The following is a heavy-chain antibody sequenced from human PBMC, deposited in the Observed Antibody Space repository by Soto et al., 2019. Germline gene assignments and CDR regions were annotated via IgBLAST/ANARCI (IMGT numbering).Heavy chain of an antibody. V-gene: IGHV3-33*01. Sequence: QVQLVESGGGVVQPGRSLRLSCAASGFTFSSYGMHWVRQAPGKGLEWVAGIWYDGSNKYYADSVKARFTISRDNSKNTLYLQMNRLRAEDTAVYYCARELLGGMDVWGQGTTVTVSS. CDR1: GFTFSSYG. CDR2: IWYDGSNK. J-gene: IGHJ6*02. CDR3: ARELLGGMDV.